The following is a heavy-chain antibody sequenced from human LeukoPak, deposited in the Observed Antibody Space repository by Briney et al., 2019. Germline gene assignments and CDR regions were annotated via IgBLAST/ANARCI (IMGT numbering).Heavy chain of an antibody. CDR1: GYTFTDYH. D-gene: IGHD3-10*01. J-gene: IGHJ4*02. Sequence: ASVKVSCKASGYTFTDYHMHWVRQTPGQGLEWMGWINPNSGSTNYAQKFQGRVTMTRDTSISIAYMELTRLRSDDTAVFYCARDGYYYGSGSFVDYWGQGTLVTVSS. CDR2: INPNSGST. CDR3: ARDGYYYGSGSFVDY. V-gene: IGHV1-2*02.